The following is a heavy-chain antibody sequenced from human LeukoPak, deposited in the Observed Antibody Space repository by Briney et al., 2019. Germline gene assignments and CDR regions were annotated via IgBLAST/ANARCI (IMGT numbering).Heavy chain of an antibody. CDR1: GFTFSNYA. D-gene: IGHD3-9*01. CDR3: AKWGDYDVLTGYYVSDY. J-gene: IGHJ4*02. CDR2: ITGGGSGI. V-gene: IGHV3-23*01. Sequence: PGGSLRLSCAASGFTFSNYAMSWVRQARGKGLEGVSAITGGGSGIYYADSLKSRFTISRHNSKNTLYLQINSLRAEDTAVYYCAKWGDYDVLTGYYVSDYWGQGTLVTVSS.